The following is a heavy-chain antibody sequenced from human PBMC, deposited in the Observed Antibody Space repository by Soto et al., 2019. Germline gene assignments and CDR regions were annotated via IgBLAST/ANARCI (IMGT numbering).Heavy chain of an antibody. CDR3: ARVTYDTLDY. CDR1: AYTISSGYH. CDR2: IYHSGST. Sequence: XETLCLTFSVAAYTISSGYHWAWIRQPPGKGLEWIATIYHSGSTYYTPSLKSRVTISVDTSNNQFSLELSSVTAADTAVYYCARVTYDTLDYWGQGALVTVSS. J-gene: IGHJ4*02. V-gene: IGHV4-38-2*02. D-gene: IGHD3-9*01.